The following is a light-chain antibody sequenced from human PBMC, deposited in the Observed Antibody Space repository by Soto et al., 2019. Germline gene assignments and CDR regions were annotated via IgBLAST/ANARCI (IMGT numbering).Light chain of an antibody. CDR3: CSYAGSYTYV. V-gene: IGLV2-11*01. Sequence: QSALTQPRSVSGSPGQSVTISCTGTSSDVGGYNYVSWYQQHPGKAPKLMIYDVSKRPSGVPDRFSGSKSGNTASLTISGXQXXDEADYYCCSYAGSYTYVFGTGTKLTVL. CDR1: SSDVGGYNY. J-gene: IGLJ1*01. CDR2: DVS.